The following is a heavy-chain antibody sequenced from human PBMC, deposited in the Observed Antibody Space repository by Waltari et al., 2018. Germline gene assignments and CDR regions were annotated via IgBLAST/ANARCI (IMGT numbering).Heavy chain of an antibody. V-gene: IGHV3-23*01. CDR1: GFTFSRYA. J-gene: IGHJ3*02. Sequence: EVQLLESGGGLVQPGGSLRLSCAASGFTFSRYAMSWVRQAPGKGLEWVSAISGSGGSTYYADSVKGRFTISRDNSKNTLYLQMNSLRAEDTAVYYCAITVTTSDASFDIWGQGTMVTVSS. CDR2: ISGSGGST. CDR3: AITVTTSDASFDI. D-gene: IGHD4-17*01.